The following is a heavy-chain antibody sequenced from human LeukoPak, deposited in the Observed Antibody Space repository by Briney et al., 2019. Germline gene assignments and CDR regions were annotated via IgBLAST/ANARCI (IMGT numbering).Heavy chain of an antibody. CDR3: AKDGAPYYYGSGSPPC. CDR1: GFTFSSYG. V-gene: IGHV3-30*18. D-gene: IGHD3-10*01. J-gene: IGHJ4*02. Sequence: GGSLRLSCAASGFTFSSYGMHWVRQAPGKGLEWVAVISYDGSNKYYADSVKGRFTISRDNSKNTLYLQMNSLRAEDTAVYYCAKDGAPYYYGSGSPPCWGQGTLVTVSS. CDR2: ISYDGSNK.